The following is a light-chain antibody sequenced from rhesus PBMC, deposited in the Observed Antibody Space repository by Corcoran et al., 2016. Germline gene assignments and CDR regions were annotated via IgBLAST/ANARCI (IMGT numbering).Light chain of an antibody. CDR3: QQYSSRPLT. CDR2: KAS. V-gene: IGKV1-22*01. CDR1: QGISSW. J-gene: IGKJ4*01. Sequence: DIQMTQSPSSLSASVGDTVTITCRASQGISSWLAWYPQKPGKAPKLRIYKASSLQSGVQSRFSGSGSGTDFTLTISSLQSEDFATYYCQQYSSRPLTFGGGTKVELK.